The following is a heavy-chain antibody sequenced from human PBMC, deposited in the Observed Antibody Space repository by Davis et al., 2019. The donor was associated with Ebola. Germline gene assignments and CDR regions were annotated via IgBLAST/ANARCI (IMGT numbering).Heavy chain of an antibody. J-gene: IGHJ3*02. CDR2: IYPGDSDT. CDR1: GYRFSNYW. V-gene: IGHV5-51*01. D-gene: IGHD3-16*01. CDR3: ARRAAVAYDHVWGISRHDAFDI. Sequence: GESLKISCKGSGYRFSNYWIGWVRQMPGKGLEWMGIIYPGDSDTRYSPSFQGQVTISADKSIATAYLQWSSLKASDTAMYYCARRAAVAYDHVWGISRHDAFDIWGQGTMVTVSS.